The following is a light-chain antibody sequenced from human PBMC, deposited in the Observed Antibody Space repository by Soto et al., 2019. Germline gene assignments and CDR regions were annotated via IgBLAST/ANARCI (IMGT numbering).Light chain of an antibody. CDR1: SSDIGSNP. CDR2: RDN. V-gene: IGLV1-44*01. J-gene: IGLJ2*01. Sequence: QSALTQPPSASGTPGQRVAISCSGGSSDIGSNPVNWYPHLPGAAPKLLIYRDNQRPSGVPDRFSGSKSGTSASLTISGLQSEDEADYFCSAWDDNIYGPVFGGGTKLTVL. CDR3: SAWDDNIYGPV.